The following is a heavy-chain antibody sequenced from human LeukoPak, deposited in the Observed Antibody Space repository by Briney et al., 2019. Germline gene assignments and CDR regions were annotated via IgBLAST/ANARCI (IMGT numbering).Heavy chain of an antibody. J-gene: IGHJ4*02. CDR3: AKDPGYVVIIPTFDY. Sequence: GGSLRLSCAASGFTLSSYAMTWVRQAPGWGLEWVSSVDGGGGTYYADSVKGRFTISRDNSKNTLYLQMNSLRAEDTAVYYCAKDPGYVVIIPTFDYWGQGTLVTVSS. D-gene: IGHD5-12*01. CDR2: VDGGGGT. V-gene: IGHV3-23*01. CDR1: GFTLSSYA.